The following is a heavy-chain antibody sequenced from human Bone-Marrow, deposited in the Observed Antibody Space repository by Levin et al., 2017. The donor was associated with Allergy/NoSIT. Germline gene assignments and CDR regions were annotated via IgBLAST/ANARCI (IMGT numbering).Heavy chain of an antibody. CDR1: GFSVSRYW. CDR3: TRDTFGVDDY. Sequence: LTCAASGFSVSRYWMHWVRQAPGKGLAWVSRINEEGSTINYADSVEGRFTISRDSAKNTLYLQMNSLRVEDTAVYYCTRDTFGVDDYWGQGTMVTVSS. D-gene: IGHD3-3*01. CDR2: INEEGSTI. V-gene: IGHV3-74*01. J-gene: IGHJ4*02.